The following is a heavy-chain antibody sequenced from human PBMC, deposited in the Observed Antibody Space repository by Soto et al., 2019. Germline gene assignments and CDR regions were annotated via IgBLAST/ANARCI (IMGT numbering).Heavy chain of an antibody. Sequence: GASVKVSCKASGFTFTSSAVQWVRQARGQRLEWIGWIVVGSGNTNYAQKFQEGVTITRDMSTSTAYMELSSLRSEDTAVYYCAAEVYYYDPSALDPWGQGTLVTVSS. V-gene: IGHV1-58*01. CDR3: AAEVYYYDPSALDP. D-gene: IGHD3-22*01. CDR2: IVVGSGNT. J-gene: IGHJ5*02. CDR1: GFTFTSSA.